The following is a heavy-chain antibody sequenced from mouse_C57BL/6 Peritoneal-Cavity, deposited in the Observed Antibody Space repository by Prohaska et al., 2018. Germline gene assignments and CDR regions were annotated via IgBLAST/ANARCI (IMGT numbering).Heavy chain of an antibody. CDR2: ISYDGSN. CDR3: ARGEGGAWFAY. CDR1: GYSITSGYY. J-gene: IGHJ3*01. Sequence: DVQLQESGPGLVKPSQSLSLTCSVTGYSITSGYYWNWIRQFTGNKLELMGYISYDGSNNYNPSLKNRISSTRDTSKNQFFLKLNSVTTEDTATYYCARGEGGAWFAYWGQETRVTVSA. V-gene: IGHV3-6*01.